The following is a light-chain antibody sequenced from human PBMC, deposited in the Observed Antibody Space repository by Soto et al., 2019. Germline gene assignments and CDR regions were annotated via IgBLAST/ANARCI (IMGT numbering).Light chain of an antibody. V-gene: IGKV3-11*01. J-gene: IGKJ5*01. CDR3: HQRTN. Sequence: EIVLTQSPATLSLSPGERATLSCRASQSVSSYLAWYQQKPGQAPRLLLYDASNRATGIPARFSGSGSGTDFTLPISSLEPEDFAVYYCHQRTNFGQGTRLEIK. CDR2: DAS. CDR1: QSVSSY.